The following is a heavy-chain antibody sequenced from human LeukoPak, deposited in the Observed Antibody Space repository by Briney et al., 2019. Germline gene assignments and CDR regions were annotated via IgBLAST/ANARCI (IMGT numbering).Heavy chain of an antibody. J-gene: IGHJ4*01. D-gene: IGHD4-11*01. Sequence: PGGSLRLSCAASGFIFSHYGMHWVRQAPGKGLEWVAVIWSDGRNRFYAGSVKGRFTISRDNSQNTVFLQMNSLRVEDTAMYYCARDAQRGFDYSNSLEYWGHGTLVTVSS. CDR1: GFIFSHYG. CDR2: IWSDGRNR. V-gene: IGHV3-33*01. CDR3: ARDAQRGFDYSNSLEY.